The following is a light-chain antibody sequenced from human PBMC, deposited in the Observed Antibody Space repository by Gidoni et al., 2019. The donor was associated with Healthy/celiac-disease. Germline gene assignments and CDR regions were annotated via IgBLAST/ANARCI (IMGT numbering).Light chain of an antibody. J-gene: IGKJ2*01. V-gene: IGKV3-20*01. Sequence: EIVLTQSPGTLSLSPGESATLSFRASQSVSSSYLAWYQQQPGQAPRLLINGASSKATGIPDRCSGSWSGTDFTLTISSLEAEDFAVYYCQQYGSSPYTFGXGXTKLEIK. CDR1: QSVSSSY. CDR2: GAS. CDR3: QQYGSSPYT.